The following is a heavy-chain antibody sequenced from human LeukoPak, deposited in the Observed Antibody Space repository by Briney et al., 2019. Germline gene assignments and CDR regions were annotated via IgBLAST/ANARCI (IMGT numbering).Heavy chain of an antibody. CDR2: INHSGSI. D-gene: IGHD2-15*01. Sequence: PSETLSLTCAVYGGSLSGYYWSWIRQPPGKGLQWIGEINHSGSIKNNASLKSRVTISIDTSKNQFSLKLSSVTVADTAVYYCARGLSRLLPGGYWGQGTLVTVSS. CDR1: GGSLSGYY. V-gene: IGHV4-34*01. J-gene: IGHJ4*02. CDR3: ARGLSRLLPGGY.